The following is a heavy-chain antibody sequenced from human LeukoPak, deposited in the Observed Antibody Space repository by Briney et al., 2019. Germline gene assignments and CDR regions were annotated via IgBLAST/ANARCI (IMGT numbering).Heavy chain of an antibody. V-gene: IGHV1-46*01. CDR1: GYTFTSYY. D-gene: IGHD3-3*01. J-gene: IGHJ6*02. Sequence: APVKVSCKASGYTFTSYYMHWVRQAPGQGLEWMGIINPSGGSTSYAQKFQGRVTMTRDTSTSTVYMELSSLRSEDTAVYYCAVLYYDFWSGYDTRPEGYYYYGMDVWGQGTTVTVSS. CDR3: AVLYYDFWSGYDTRPEGYYYYGMDV. CDR2: INPSGGST.